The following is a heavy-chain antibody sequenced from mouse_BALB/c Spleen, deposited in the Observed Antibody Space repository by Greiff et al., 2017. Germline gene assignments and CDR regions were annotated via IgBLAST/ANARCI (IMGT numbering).Heavy chain of an antibody. V-gene: IGHV5-6-4*01. CDR2: ISSGGSYT. CDR3: TRDRGNGYDESWFAY. Sequence: EVNLVESGGGLVKPGGSLKLSCAASGFTFSSYTMSWVRQTPEKRLEWVATISSGGSYTYYPDSVKGRFTISRDNAKNTLYLQMSSLKSEDTAMYYCTRDRGNGYDESWFAYWGQGTLVTVSA. J-gene: IGHJ3*01. CDR1: GFTFSSYT. D-gene: IGHD2-2*01.